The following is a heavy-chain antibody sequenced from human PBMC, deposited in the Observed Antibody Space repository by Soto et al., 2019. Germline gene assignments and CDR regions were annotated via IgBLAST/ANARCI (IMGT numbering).Heavy chain of an antibody. D-gene: IGHD6-13*01. CDR2: TYYRSKWYY. CDR1: GDSFSTNSAA. V-gene: IGHV6-1*01. CDR3: AREGSSSWYE. J-gene: IGHJ4*02. Sequence: SQTLSVTCAISGDSFSTNSAAWNWIRQSPSRGLEWLGRTYYRSKWYYDYALSVKSRITINPDTSKNQFSLQLNSVTPEDTAVYYCAREGSSSWYEWGQGTPVTVSS.